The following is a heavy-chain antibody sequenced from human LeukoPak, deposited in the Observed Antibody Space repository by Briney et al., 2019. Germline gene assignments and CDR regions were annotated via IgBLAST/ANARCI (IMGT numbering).Heavy chain of an antibody. CDR1: GYTFTSYG. D-gene: IGHD2-2*01. CDR2: ISAYNGNT. CDR3: ARDFRCSSTSCYLPYYYGMDV. Sequence: GASVKVSCKASGYTFTSYGISWVRQAPGQGLEWMGWISAYNGNTNYAQKLQGRVTMTTDTSTSTAYMELRSLRSDDTAVYYCARDFRCSSTSCYLPYYYGMDVWGQGTTVTVSS. V-gene: IGHV1-18*01. J-gene: IGHJ6*02.